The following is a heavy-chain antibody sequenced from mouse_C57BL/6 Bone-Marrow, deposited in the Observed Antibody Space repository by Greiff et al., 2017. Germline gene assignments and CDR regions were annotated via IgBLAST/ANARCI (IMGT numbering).Heavy chain of an antibody. CDR3: ARGYYNYFDY. V-gene: IGHV5-6*01. CDR2: ISSGGSYT. Sequence: EVQLVESGGDLVKPGGSLKLSCAASGFTFSSYGMSWVRQTPDKRLEWVATISSGGSYTYYPDSVKGRFTISRDNAKNTLYLQRSSLKSEDTAMYYCARGYYNYFDYWGQGTTLTVSS. D-gene: IGHD2-3*01. CDR1: GFTFSSYG. J-gene: IGHJ2*01.